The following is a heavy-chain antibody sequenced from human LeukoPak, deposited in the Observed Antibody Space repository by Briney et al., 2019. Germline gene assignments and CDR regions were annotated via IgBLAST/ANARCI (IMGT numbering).Heavy chain of an antibody. CDR1: GFTFSSYA. D-gene: IGHD3-22*01. CDR2: ISGSGGST. V-gene: IGHV3-23*01. CDR3: AKPAGLYYDSSGYY. J-gene: IGHJ6*02. Sequence: GSLRLSSAASGFTFSSYAMSWVRQAPGKGLEWVSAISGSGGSTYYADSVKGRFTISRDNSKNTLYLQMNSLRAEDTAVYYCAKPAGLYYDSSGYYWGQGTTVTVSS.